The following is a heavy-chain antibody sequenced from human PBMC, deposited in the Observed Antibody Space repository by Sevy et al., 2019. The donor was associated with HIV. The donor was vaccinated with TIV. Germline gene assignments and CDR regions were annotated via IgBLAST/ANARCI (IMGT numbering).Heavy chain of an antibody. CDR2: IRSKAYGGTT. D-gene: IGHD1-26*01. CDR3: TRVEGAADWGMDV. V-gene: IGHV3-49*04. J-gene: IGHJ6*02. CDR1: GFTFDDYT. Sequence: GGSLRLSCRASGFTFDDYTMSWVRQAPGKGLEGVAVIRSKAYGGTTEYAASVKGRFTISRDESKSIAYLQMNSLKTEDTAVYYCTRVEGAADWGMDVWGQGTTVTVSS.